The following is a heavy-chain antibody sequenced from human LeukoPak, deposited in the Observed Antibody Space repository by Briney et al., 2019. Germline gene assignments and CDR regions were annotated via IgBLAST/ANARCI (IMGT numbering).Heavy chain of an antibody. D-gene: IGHD6-25*01. CDR2: ISCSSSYI. V-gene: IGHV3-21*01. J-gene: IGHJ4*02. CDR1: GFTFSSYS. CDR3: AREASAAAVDY. Sequence: GGSLRLSCAASGFTFSSYSMNWVRQAPGKGLEWVSSISCSSSYIYYADSVKGRFTISRDNAKNSLYLQMNSLRAEDTAVYYCAREASAAAVDYWGQGTLVTVSS.